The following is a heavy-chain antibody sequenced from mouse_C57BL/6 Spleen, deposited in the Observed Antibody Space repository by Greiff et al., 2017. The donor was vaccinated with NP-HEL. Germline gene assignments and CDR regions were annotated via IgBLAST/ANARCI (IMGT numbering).Heavy chain of an antibody. CDR1: GYTFTDYE. CDR3: TRGVRNYGWFAY. J-gene: IGHJ3*01. D-gene: IGHD2-5*01. Sequence: VQLQQSGAELVRPGASVTLSCKASGYTFTDYEMHWVKQTPVHGLEWIGAIDPETGGTAYNQKFKGKAILTADKSSSTAYMELRSLTSEDSAVYYCTRGVRNYGWFAYWGQGTLVTVSA. V-gene: IGHV1-15*01. CDR2: IDPETGGT.